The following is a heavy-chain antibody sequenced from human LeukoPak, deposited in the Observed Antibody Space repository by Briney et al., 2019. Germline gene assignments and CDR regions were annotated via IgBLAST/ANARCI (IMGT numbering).Heavy chain of an antibody. CDR2: IIPIFGTA. Sequence: ASVKVSCKASGYTFTSYDINWVRQATGQGLEWMGGIIPIFGTANYAQKFQGRVTITADESTSTAYMELSSLRSEDTAVYYCARGRSLYYGSGSYWGRPYNWFDPWGQGTLVTVSS. D-gene: IGHD3-10*01. V-gene: IGHV1-69*13. J-gene: IGHJ5*02. CDR3: ARGRSLYYGSGSYWGRPYNWFDP. CDR1: GYTFTSYD.